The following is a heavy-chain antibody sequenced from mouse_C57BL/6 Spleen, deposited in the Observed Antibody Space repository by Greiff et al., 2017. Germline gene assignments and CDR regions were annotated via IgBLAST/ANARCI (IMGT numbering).Heavy chain of an antibody. Sequence: DVKLVESGGGLVKPGGSLKLSCAASGFTFSDYGMHWVRQAPEKGLEWVAYISSGSSTIYYADTVKGRFAISRDNAKNTLFLQMTSLRSEDTAMYYCARSGDSFYFDYWGQGTTLTVSS. J-gene: IGHJ2*01. CDR1: GFTFSDYG. CDR3: ARSGDSFYFDY. V-gene: IGHV5-17*01. D-gene: IGHD3-3*01. CDR2: ISSGSSTI.